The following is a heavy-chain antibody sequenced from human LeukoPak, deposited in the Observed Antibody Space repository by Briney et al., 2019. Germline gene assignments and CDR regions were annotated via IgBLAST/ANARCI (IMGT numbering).Heavy chain of an antibody. CDR2: IKQDGSEK. CDR1: GFTFSTYW. Sequence: GGSLRLSCAASGFTFSTYWMSWVRQAPGKGLKWVANIKQDGSEKYFVDSVKGRFTISRDNAKNSLYLQMNSLRAEDTAVYYCGGYDYVWGKTFDIWGQGTMVTVSS. D-gene: IGHD3-16*01. J-gene: IGHJ3*02. V-gene: IGHV3-7*01. CDR3: GGYDYVWGKTFDI.